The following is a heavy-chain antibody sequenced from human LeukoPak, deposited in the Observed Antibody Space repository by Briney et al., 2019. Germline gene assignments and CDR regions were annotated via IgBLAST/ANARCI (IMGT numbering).Heavy chain of an antibody. J-gene: IGHJ5*02. CDR1: GGSISSSNYY. V-gene: IGHV4-61*02. Sequence: SETLSLTCTVSGGSISSSNYYWSWIRQPAGKGLEWIGRIYTSGTTNYNPSLKSRVTISIDTSKNQFSLKLSSVTAADTAVYYCARGNQRFGGLNWFDPWGQGTLVTVSS. CDR3: ARGNQRFGGLNWFDP. D-gene: IGHD3-10*01. CDR2: IYTSGTT.